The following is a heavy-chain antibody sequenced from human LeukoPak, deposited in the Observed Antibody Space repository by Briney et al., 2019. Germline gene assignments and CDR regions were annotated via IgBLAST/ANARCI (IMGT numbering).Heavy chain of an antibody. D-gene: IGHD5-12*01. CDR2: INHSGST. Sequence: SATLSLTCAVYGGSFSGLYWTWLRQPPGKGLEWIREINHSGSTNYNPSLKSRVTISVDTSKNPFSLKLNTLTAADTALYSCSRRLRVYFIYMDVGSKGSTVTASS. CDR3: SRRLRVYFIYMDV. J-gene: IGHJ6*03. V-gene: IGHV4-34*01. CDR1: GGSFSGLY.